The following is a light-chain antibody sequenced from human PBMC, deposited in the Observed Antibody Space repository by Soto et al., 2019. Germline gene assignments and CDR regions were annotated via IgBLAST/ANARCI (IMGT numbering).Light chain of an antibody. Sequence: QSVLTQPRSVSGSPGQSVTISCTGTSSDVGGYNYVSWYQQHPGKAPKLMTYDVSKRPSGVPDRFSGSKSGNTASLTISGLQAEDEADYYCCSYAGSYTYWVFGGGTKLTVL. CDR3: CSYAGSYTYWV. CDR2: DVS. V-gene: IGLV2-11*01. J-gene: IGLJ3*02. CDR1: SSDVGGYNY.